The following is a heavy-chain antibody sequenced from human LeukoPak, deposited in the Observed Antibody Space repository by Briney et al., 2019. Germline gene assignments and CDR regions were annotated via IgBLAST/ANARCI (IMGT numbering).Heavy chain of an antibody. CDR2: INPNSGGT. J-gene: IGHJ4*02. V-gene: IGHV1-2*02. CDR1: GYTFTGYY. CDR3: ARVGYYDSSGYLHY. Sequence: ASVKVSCKASGYTFTGYYMHWVRQAPRQGLEWMGWINPNSGGTNYAQKFQGRVTMTRDTSISTAYMELSRLRSDDTAVYYCARVGYYDSSGYLHYWGQGTLVTVSS. D-gene: IGHD3-22*01.